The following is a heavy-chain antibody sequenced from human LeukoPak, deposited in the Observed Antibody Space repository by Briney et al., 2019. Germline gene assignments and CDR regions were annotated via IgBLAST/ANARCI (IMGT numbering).Heavy chain of an antibody. CDR2: IYYSGST. Sequence: PSETLSLTCTVSGGSISSSSYNWGWIRQPPGKGLEWLGSIYYSGSTYYNPSLKSRVTISVDTSKNQFSLKLSSVTAADTAVYYCARDTFEVTIFGVVPYNWFDPWGQGTLVTVSS. V-gene: IGHV4-39*07. J-gene: IGHJ5*02. CDR3: ARDTFEVTIFGVVPYNWFDP. CDR1: GGSISSSSYN. D-gene: IGHD3-3*01.